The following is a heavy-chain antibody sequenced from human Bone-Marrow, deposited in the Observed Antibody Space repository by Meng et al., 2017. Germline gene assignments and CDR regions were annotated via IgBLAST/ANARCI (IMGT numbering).Heavy chain of an antibody. D-gene: IGHD3-10*01. V-gene: IGHV3-30*01. Sequence: GESLKISCAASGFTFSNAWMSWVRQAPGKGLEWVAVISYDGSNKYYADSVKGRFTISRDNSKNTLYLQMNSLRAEDTAVYYCARDTHLDGSGRLMDVWGQGTTVTVSS. CDR2: ISYDGSNK. CDR1: GFTFSNAW. CDR3: ARDTHLDGSGRLMDV. J-gene: IGHJ6*02.